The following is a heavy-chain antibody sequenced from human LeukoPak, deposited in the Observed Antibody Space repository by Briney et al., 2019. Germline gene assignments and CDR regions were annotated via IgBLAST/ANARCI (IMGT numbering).Heavy chain of an antibody. CDR3: TKTIAVAGTRVLFDY. D-gene: IGHD6-19*01. CDR2: IRGKAYGGTT. CDR1: GFTFSSYA. Sequence: GGSLRLSCAASGFTFSSYAMSWVRQAPGKGLEWVGFIRGKAYGGTTEYAASVKGRFTISRDDSKSIAYLQMTSLKTEDTAMYYCTKTIAVAGTRVLFDYWGQGTLVTVSS. V-gene: IGHV3-49*04. J-gene: IGHJ4*02.